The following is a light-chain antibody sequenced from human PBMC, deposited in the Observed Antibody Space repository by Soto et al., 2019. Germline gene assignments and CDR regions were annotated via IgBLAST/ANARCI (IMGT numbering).Light chain of an antibody. V-gene: IGKV3-15*01. CDR3: QHYYNWRPR. CDR2: DAS. Sequence: EIAMTQSPATLSVSPGEEATLSCRAGQSVSSNLDWYQQKPGQAPRLLIYDASTRATGIPARFSGSGSGTEFTLTISRLLSEDFAVYYCQHYYNWRPRFGQGTKVEIK. J-gene: IGKJ1*01. CDR1: QSVSSN.